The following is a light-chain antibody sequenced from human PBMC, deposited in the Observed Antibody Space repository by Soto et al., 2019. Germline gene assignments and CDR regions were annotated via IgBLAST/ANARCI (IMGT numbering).Light chain of an antibody. Sequence: QSVLTQPPSASGTPGQRVTISCSGSSSNIGSNTVNWYQQLPGTAPKLMIHEVSNRPSGVSNRFSGSKSGNTASLTISGLQAEDEADYYCSSYTSSRAYVFGIGIKVTVL. CDR1: SSNIGSNT. V-gene: IGLV1-44*01. CDR3: SSYTSSRAYV. CDR2: EVS. J-gene: IGLJ1*01.